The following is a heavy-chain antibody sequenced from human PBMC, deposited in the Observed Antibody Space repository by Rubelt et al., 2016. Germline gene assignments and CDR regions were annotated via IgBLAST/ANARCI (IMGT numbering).Heavy chain of an antibody. CDR2: ITASGGAR. V-gene: IGHV3-48*03. J-gene: IGHJ5*02. D-gene: IGHD2/OR15-2a*01. CDR3: VGDEYGVGGDP. CDR1: GFSFNIYE. Sequence: EVQLVESGGGLVQPGGSLRLSCAASGFSFNIYEMNWVRQAPGKGLEWVSYITASGGARYDADAVKGRFTVSRDNAKNLRYLQMNDVTDDDTALYYCVGDEYGVGGDPWGQGTLVTVSS.